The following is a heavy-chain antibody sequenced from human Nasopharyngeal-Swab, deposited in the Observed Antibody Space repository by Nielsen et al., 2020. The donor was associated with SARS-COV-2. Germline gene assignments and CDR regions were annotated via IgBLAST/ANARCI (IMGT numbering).Heavy chain of an antibody. CDR1: GFTFSSYK. CDR2: IKQDAIEK. Sequence: GESLKISCVASGFTFSSYKRSWVGQAQGQGLKWVANIKQDAIEKNYMDSVKGRFTISRDDAKNSLFLQMNSLRAEDTAIYYCARRRCTSTSCFFDYWGQGTLVTVSS. V-gene: IGHV3-7*03. J-gene: IGHJ4*02. D-gene: IGHD2-2*01. CDR3: ARRRCTSTSCFFDY.